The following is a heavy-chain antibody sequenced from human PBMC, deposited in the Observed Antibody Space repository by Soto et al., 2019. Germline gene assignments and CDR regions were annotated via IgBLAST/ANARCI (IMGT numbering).Heavy chain of an antibody. Sequence: SETLSLTCTVSGGSISSSSYYWGWIRQPPGKGLEWIGSIYYSGSTYYNPSLKSRVTISVDTSKNQFSLKLSSVTAADTAVYYSATTNLIVVVPAAIRTGYWGQGTLVTVSS. CDR3: ATTNLIVVVPAAIRTGY. CDR2: IYYSGST. CDR1: GGSISSSSYY. D-gene: IGHD2-2*02. V-gene: IGHV4-39*01. J-gene: IGHJ4*02.